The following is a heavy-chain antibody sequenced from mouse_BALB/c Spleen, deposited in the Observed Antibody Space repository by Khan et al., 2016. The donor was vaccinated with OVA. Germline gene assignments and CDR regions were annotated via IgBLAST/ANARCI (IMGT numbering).Heavy chain of an antibody. CDR3: AIIYYGNDWFAY. CDR1: GLSLTNYG. Sequence: QVQLKESGPGLVAPSQSLSIRCTVSGLSLTNYGVSWVRQPPGKGLEWLGVIWGEGSTNYHSVLKSRLTINKDNSKSQVFVKLNSLQPDDTATYFCAIIYYGNDWFAYWGQGTLVTVSA. D-gene: IGHD2-1*01. J-gene: IGHJ3*01. CDR2: IWGEGST. V-gene: IGHV2-3*01.